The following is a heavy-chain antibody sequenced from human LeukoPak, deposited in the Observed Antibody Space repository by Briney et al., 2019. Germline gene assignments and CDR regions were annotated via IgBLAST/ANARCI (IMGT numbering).Heavy chain of an antibody. CDR1: GFTFSSYG. D-gene: IGHD6-19*01. J-gene: IGHJ1*01. Sequence: PGGSLRLSCAASGFTFSSYGMHWVRQAPGKGLEWVAVISYDGSNKYYADSVKGRFTISRDNSKNTLYLQMNSLRAEDTAVYYCAKDAQWLVEGEYFQHWGQGTLVTVSS. CDR2: ISYDGSNK. V-gene: IGHV3-30*18. CDR3: AKDAQWLVEGEYFQH.